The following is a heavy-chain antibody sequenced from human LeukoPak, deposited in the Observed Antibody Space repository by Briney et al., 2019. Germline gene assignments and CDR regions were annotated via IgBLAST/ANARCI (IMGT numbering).Heavy chain of an antibody. V-gene: IGHV1-69*13. J-gene: IGHJ4*02. CDR3: ARSMVRGARPSYFDY. CDR2: IIPIFGTA. Sequence: ASVKVSCKGSGGTFSSYAISWVRQAPGQGVEWMGGIIPIFGTANYAQKFQGRVTITADESTSTAYMELSSLRSEDTAVYYCARSMVRGARPSYFDYWGQGTLVTVSS. CDR1: GGTFSSYA. D-gene: IGHD3-10*01.